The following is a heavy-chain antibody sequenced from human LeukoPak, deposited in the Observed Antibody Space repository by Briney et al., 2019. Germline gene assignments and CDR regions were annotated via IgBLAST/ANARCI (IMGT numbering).Heavy chain of an antibody. J-gene: IGHJ4*02. V-gene: IGHV3-21*01. CDR1: GFTFNNYN. D-gene: IGHD3-10*01. Sequence: PGGSLRLSCAASGFTFNNYNMNWVRQAPGKGLEWVSSISRSSIYIYYANSVKGRFTISRDNAKKSLYLQMNSLRAEDTAKYYCARLYYYNSGRSYPSIYFNYWGQGTLVTVSS. CDR2: ISRSSIYI. CDR3: ARLYYYNSGRSYPSIYFNY.